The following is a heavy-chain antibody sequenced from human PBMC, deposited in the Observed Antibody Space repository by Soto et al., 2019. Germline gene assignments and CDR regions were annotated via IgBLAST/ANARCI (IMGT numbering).Heavy chain of an antibody. Sequence: SETLSLTCTVSGGSLSSYHWSWLRQPPGRGLEWIGYIYYSGSTNYNPSLKSRVTISVDTSKNQFSLKLSSVTAADTAVYYCARDPGECSSTSCYAVGFDYWGQGTLVTVSS. D-gene: IGHD2-2*01. CDR2: IYYSGST. V-gene: IGHV4-59*01. CDR3: ARDPGECSSTSCYAVGFDY. J-gene: IGHJ4*02. CDR1: GGSLSSYH.